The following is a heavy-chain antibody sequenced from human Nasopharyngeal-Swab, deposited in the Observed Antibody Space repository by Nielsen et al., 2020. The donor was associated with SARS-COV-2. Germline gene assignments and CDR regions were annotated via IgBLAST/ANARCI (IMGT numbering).Heavy chain of an antibody. CDR3: AKEGATGWFDP. V-gene: IGHV4-59*01. J-gene: IGHJ5*02. CDR2: ISHNSGT. Sequence: SETLSLTCTVSGGSLSSYYWIWIRPPPGKGLEWIGYISHNSGTIYNPSLKSRVTMFMDTSKNQFSLRLRSVTAADTAVYYCAKEGATGWFDPWGQGTLVTVSS. CDR1: GGSLSSYY.